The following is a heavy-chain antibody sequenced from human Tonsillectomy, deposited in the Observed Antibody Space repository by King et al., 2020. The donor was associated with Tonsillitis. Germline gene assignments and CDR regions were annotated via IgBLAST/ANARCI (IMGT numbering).Heavy chain of an antibody. V-gene: IGHV3-23*04. CDR1: GFTFSSFA. CDR2: ISNSGGDT. Sequence: VQLVESGGGLVQPGGSLRLSCEASGFTFSSFAMNWVRQAPGKGLVWVSAISNSGGDTYYADSVKGRFTISRDNSKTTLYLQMNSLRAEDTAIYYCAKVLYSDSIPYLPFDYWGQGALVTVSS. D-gene: IGHD2-15*01. CDR3: AKVLYSDSIPYLPFDY. J-gene: IGHJ4*02.